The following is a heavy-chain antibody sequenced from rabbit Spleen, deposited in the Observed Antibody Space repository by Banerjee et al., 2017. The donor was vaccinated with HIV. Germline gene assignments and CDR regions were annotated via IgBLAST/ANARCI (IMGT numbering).Heavy chain of an antibody. CDR3: ARDTSSSFSSYGMDL. D-gene: IGHD1-1*01. CDR2: IYGGSGGAT. V-gene: IGHV1S45*01. CDR1: GFSFSSSYY. Sequence: QEQLEESGGGLVKPGASLTLTCKASGFSFSSSYYMCWVRQAPGKGLEWIACIYGGSGGATYYASWAKGRFTISETSSTTVTLQMTSLTVADTATYFCARDTSSSFSSYGMDLWGPGTLVTVS. J-gene: IGHJ6*01.